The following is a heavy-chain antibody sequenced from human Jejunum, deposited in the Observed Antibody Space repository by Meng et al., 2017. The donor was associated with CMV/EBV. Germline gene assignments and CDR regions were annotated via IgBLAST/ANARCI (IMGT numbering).Heavy chain of an antibody. J-gene: IGHJ4*02. Sequence: QGQLEQSRPGMVEPSQTLSLPCAISRDSAFSNSAAWNWIRQSPSRGLEWLGRTYYRSKYYNDYALSVKSRITINPDTSKNQFSLQLNSVTPEDTAIYYCARDWGDVRGGFDFWGQGTLVTVSS. CDR3: ARDWGDVRGGFDF. V-gene: IGHV6-1*01. D-gene: IGHD3-10*02. CDR2: TYYRSKYYN. CDR1: RDSAFSNSAA.